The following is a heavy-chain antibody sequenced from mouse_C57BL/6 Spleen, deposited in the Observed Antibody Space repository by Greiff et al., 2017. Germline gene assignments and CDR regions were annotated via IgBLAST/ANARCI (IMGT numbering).Heavy chain of an antibody. CDR2: IYPGDGDT. CDR1: GYAFSSSW. Sequence: VQVVESGPELVKPGASVKISCKASGYAFSSSWMNWVKQRPGKGLEWIGRIYPGDGDTNYNGKFKGKATLTADKSSSTAYMQLSSLTSEDSAVYFCARTDYGSLYAMDYWGQGTSVTVSS. D-gene: IGHD1-1*01. J-gene: IGHJ4*01. CDR3: ARTDYGSLYAMDY. V-gene: IGHV1-82*01.